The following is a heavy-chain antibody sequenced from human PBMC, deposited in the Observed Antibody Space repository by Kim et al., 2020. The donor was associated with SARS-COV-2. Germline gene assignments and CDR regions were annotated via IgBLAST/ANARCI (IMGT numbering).Heavy chain of an antibody. J-gene: IGHJ4*02. D-gene: IGHD6-13*01. CDR2: ISSSSSYI. V-gene: IGHV3-21*01. CDR1: GFTFSSYS. Sequence: GGSLRLSCAASGFTFSSYSMNWVRQAPGKGLEWVSSISSSSSYIYYADSVKGRFTISRDNAKNSLYLQMNSLRAEDTAVYYCARASKAAAGDDYWGQGTLVTVSS. CDR3: ARASKAAAGDDY.